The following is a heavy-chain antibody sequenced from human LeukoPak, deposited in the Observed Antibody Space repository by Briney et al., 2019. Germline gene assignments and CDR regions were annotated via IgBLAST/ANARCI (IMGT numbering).Heavy chain of an antibody. Sequence: PSETLSLTCAVYGGSFSGYFWSWIRQPPGKGLEWIGEINHSGSTNYNPSLKSRVTISVDTSKNQFSLKLSSVTAADTAVYYCARASILTGYYVRGRAFDIWGQGTMVTVSS. CDR1: GGSFSGYF. CDR3: ARASILTGYYVRGRAFDI. CDR2: INHSGST. J-gene: IGHJ3*02. D-gene: IGHD3-9*01. V-gene: IGHV4-34*01.